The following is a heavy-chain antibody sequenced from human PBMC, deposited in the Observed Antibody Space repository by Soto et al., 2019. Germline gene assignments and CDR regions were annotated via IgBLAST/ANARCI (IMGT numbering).Heavy chain of an antibody. CDR2: VNPSDGYT. CDR1: GYTFTSNY. Sequence: ASVKVSCKASGYTFTSNYIHWVRQAPGQGPEWMGIVNPSDGYTNYAQRFQGRVTMTRDTSTSTVYMDLSSLRSEDTAVYYCARSPSWETTVTPYYFDYWGQGTLVTVSS. D-gene: IGHD4-4*01. CDR3: ARSPSWETTVTPYYFDY. J-gene: IGHJ4*02. V-gene: IGHV1-46*01.